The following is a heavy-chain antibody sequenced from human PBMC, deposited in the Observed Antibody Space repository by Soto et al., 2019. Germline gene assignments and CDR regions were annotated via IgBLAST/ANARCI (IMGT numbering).Heavy chain of an antibody. CDR1: GGSISSTNYY. V-gene: IGHV4-39*01. D-gene: IGHD6-25*01. CDR3: ARRWSSATFDY. CDR2: IYYSGST. Sequence: PSETLSLTCTISGGSISSTNYYWGWIRQPPGKGLEWIGNIYYSGSTYYNPSLKSRVTISVDTSKNQFSLKLSSVTTADTAVYHCARRWSSATFDYWGQGTLVTVSS. J-gene: IGHJ4*02.